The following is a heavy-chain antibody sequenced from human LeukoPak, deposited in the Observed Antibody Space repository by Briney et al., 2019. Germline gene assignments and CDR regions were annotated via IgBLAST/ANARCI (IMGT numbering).Heavy chain of an antibody. Sequence: ASVKVSCKASGYTFTGYYMHWVRQAPGQGLEWMGWISAYNGNTNYAQKLQGRVTMTTDTSTSTAYMELRSLRSDDTAVYYCARDAGYSSGWRGPAGLDYWGQGTLVTVSS. CDR1: GYTFTGYY. V-gene: IGHV1-18*04. J-gene: IGHJ4*02. CDR3: ARDAGYSSGWRGPAGLDY. D-gene: IGHD6-19*01. CDR2: ISAYNGNT.